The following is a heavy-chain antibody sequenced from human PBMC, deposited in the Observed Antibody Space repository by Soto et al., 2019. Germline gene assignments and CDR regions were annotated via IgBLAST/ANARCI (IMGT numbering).Heavy chain of an antibody. V-gene: IGHV4-4*02. Sequence: SETLSLTCAVSGGSISSSNWWSWVRQPPGKGLEWIGEIYHSGSTNYNPSLKSRVTISVDKSKNQFSLKLSSVTAADTAVYYCARVSIRATGYSSSWPYDYYGMDVWGQGTTVT. CDR2: IYHSGST. J-gene: IGHJ6*02. CDR3: ARVSIRATGYSSSWPYDYYGMDV. D-gene: IGHD6-13*01. CDR1: GGSISSSNW.